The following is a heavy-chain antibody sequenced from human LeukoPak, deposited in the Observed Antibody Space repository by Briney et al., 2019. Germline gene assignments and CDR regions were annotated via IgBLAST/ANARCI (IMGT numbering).Heavy chain of an antibody. J-gene: IGHJ3*02. CDR3: ARDLGVGADDAFDI. D-gene: IGHD1-26*01. Sequence: PSETLSLTCTVSGGSISSSSYYWGWIRQPPGTGLEWIGSIYYSGSTYYNPSLKSRVTISVDTSKNQFSLKLSSVTAADTAVYYCARDLGVGADDAFDIWGQGTMVTVSS. CDR2: IYYSGST. CDR1: GGSISSSSYY. V-gene: IGHV4-39*07.